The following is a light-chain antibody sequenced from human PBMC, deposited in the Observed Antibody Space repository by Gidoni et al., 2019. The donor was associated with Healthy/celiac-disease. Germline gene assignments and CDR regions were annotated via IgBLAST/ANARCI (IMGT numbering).Light chain of an antibody. CDR3: QQYYSTPWT. V-gene: IGKV4-1*01. CDR1: QRVLYSSNNKNY. Sequence: DIVMTQSPDSLAVSLGERATINCKSSQRVLYSSNNKNYLVWYQQNPGQPPKLLIYWASTRESGVPDRFTGSGSGTDFTLTISSLQAEDVAVYYCQQYYSTPWTFGQXTKVEIK. CDR2: WAS. J-gene: IGKJ1*01.